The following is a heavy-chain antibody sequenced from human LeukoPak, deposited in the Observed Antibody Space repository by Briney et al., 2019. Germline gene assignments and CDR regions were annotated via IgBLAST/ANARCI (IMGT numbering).Heavy chain of an antibody. CDR3: ARRTTVPPNWFDP. Sequence: PSETLSLTCTVSGGPISTYQWSWIRQPPGKGLEWIGYIYYTGSTNYNPSLRSRVTISLDTSKNQFSLRVNSVTAADTAVYYCARRTTVPPNWFDPWGRGTLVSVSS. V-gene: IGHV4-59*08. CDR1: GGPISTYQ. J-gene: IGHJ5*02. D-gene: IGHD4-17*01. CDR2: IYYTGST.